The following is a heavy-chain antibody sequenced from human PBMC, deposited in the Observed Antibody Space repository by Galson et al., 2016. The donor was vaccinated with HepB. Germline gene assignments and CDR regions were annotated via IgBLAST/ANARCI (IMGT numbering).Heavy chain of an antibody. D-gene: IGHD2-15*01. J-gene: IGHJ3*01. CDR2: INTKNGIT. CDR3: ARDSYGVVGGATLFDL. CDR1: GYTFVNNG. Sequence: SVKVSCKASGYTFVNNGLSWVRQAPVQGLEWMGWINTKNGITNYAQKVQGRVTLTTDTSTSTAYMELRSLRSEDTAVYYCARDSYGVVGGATLFDLWGQGTVVTVSS. V-gene: IGHV1-18*01.